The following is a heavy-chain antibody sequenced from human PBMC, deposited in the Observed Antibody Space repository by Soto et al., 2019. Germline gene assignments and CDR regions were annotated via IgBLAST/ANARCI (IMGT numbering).Heavy chain of an antibody. V-gene: IGHV3-33*01. D-gene: IGHD3-3*02. Sequence: PGGSLRLSCAASGFTFSSYGMHWVRQAPGKGLEWVAVIWYDGSNKYYADSVKGRFTISRDNSKNTLYLQMNSLRAEDTAVYYCARDIGFLEWLLVPWYYYGMDVWGQGTTVTVSS. CDR3: ARDIGFLEWLLVPWYYYGMDV. CDR1: GFTFSSYG. J-gene: IGHJ6*02. CDR2: IWYDGSNK.